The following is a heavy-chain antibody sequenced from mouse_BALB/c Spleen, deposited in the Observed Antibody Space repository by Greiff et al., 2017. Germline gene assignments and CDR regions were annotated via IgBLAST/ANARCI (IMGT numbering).Heavy chain of an antibody. Sequence: EVKLEESGGGLVQPGGSLKLSCAASGFTFSSYGMSWVRQTPDKRLELVATINSNGGSTYYPDSVKGRFTISRDNAKNTLYLQMSSLKSEDTAMYYCTRDQGYDGYYYYAMDYWGQGTSVTVSS. J-gene: IGHJ4*01. CDR3: TRDQGYDGYYYYAMDY. D-gene: IGHD2-3*01. CDR1: GFTFSSYG. V-gene: IGHV5-6-3*01. CDR2: INSNGGST.